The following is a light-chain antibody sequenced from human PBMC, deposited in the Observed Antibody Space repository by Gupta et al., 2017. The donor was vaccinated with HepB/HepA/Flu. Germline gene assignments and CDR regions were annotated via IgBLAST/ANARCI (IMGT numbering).Light chain of an antibody. J-gene: IGKJ1*01. V-gene: IGKV1-12*01. CDR2: AES. CDR1: QGISSW. Sequence: DIQMTQSPSSVSASVGDRVTITCRASQGISSWLDWYQQKPGKAPKLLIYAESSLQSGVPSRFSGSGSGTDFTLTISSLQPADFATYYFQQANSFPRTFGQGTKVEIK. CDR3: QQANSFPRT.